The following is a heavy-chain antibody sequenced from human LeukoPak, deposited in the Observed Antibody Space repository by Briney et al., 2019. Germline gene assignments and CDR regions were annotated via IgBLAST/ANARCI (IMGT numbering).Heavy chain of an antibody. J-gene: IGHJ4*02. CDR1: GFTFSSYA. CDR2: ISYDGSNK. D-gene: IGHD3-22*01. Sequence: GGSLRLSCAASGFTFSSYAMHWVRQAPGKGLEWVAVISYDGSNKYYADSVKGRFTISRDNSKNTLYLQMNSLRAEDTAVYYCARELYYYDSSGYYFEDYWGQGTLVTVSS. V-gene: IGHV3-30*04. CDR3: ARELYYYDSSGYYFEDY.